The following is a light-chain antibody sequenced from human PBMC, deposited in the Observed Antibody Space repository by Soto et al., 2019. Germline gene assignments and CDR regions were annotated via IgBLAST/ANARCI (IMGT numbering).Light chain of an antibody. J-gene: IGKJ5*01. CDR3: QQRSDSIT. Sequence: IVSTLSPTTLCLSQRGRATRSYWASHSVTTHLAWFQQRPGQTPRLLIYDASTRAPGIPARFSGRGSGADFALSTDSLEPADFAVDYCQQRSDSITFGQGTRLEIK. CDR2: DAS. CDR1: HSVTTH. V-gene: IGKV3-11*01.